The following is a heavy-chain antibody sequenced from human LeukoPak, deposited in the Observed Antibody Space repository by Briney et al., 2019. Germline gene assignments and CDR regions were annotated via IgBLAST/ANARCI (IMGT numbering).Heavy chain of an antibody. CDR1: GYTFTGYY. J-gene: IGHJ6*02. Sequence: GASMKVSCKASGYTFTGYYMHWVRQAPGQGLEWMGWINPNSGSTNYAQKFQGRVTMTRDTSISTAYMELSRLRSDDTAVYYCASLYGSGSQIYYYYGMDVWGQGTTVTVSS. V-gene: IGHV1-2*02. D-gene: IGHD3-10*01. CDR2: INPNSGST. CDR3: ASLYGSGSQIYYYYGMDV.